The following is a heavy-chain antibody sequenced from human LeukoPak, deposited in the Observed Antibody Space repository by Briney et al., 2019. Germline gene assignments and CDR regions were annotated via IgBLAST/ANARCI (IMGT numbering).Heavy chain of an antibody. CDR1: GGSFSGYY. V-gene: IGHV4-34*01. CDR3: ARAGVRGYQQKGFDY. D-gene: IGHD2-2*01. Sequence: SETLSLTCAVYGGSFSGYYWSWIRQPPGKGLEWIGEINHSGSTNYNPPLKSRVTISVDTSKNQFSLKLSSMTAADTAVYYCARAGVRGYQQKGFDYWGQGTLVTVSS. J-gene: IGHJ4*02. CDR2: INHSGST.